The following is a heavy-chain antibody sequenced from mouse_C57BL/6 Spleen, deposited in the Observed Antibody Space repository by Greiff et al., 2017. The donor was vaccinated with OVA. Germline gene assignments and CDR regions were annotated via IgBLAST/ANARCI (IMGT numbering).Heavy chain of an antibody. CDR3: ARRYSPY. CDR2: IYPGSGST. V-gene: IGHV1-55*01. D-gene: IGHD2-12*01. Sequence: QVQLQQSGAELVKPGASVKMSCKASGYTFTSYWITWVKQRPGQGLEWIGDIYPGSGSTNYNEKLKSKATLTVDTSASTAYMQLSSLTSEDSAVYYCARRYSPYWGQGTLVTVSA. CDR1: GYTFTSYW. J-gene: IGHJ3*01.